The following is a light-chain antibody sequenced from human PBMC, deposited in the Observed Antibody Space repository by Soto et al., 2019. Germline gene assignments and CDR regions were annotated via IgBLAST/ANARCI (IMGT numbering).Light chain of an antibody. V-gene: IGLV1-40*01. J-gene: IGLJ3*02. CDR1: SSNIGAGSD. Sequence: QAVVPQPPSVSGAPGQRVTISCTGSSSNIGAGSDGHWYQQFPGTAPKLLISGNNNRPSGVPDRFSGSKSGTSASLAITGLQAEEEADYYCQSFDTRRNSGVFGGGTKLTVL. CDR3: QSFDTRRNSGV. CDR2: GNN.